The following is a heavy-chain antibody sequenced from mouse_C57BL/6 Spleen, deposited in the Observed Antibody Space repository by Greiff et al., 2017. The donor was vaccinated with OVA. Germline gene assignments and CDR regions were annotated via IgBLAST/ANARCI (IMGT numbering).Heavy chain of an antibody. CDR2: IYPGDGDT. V-gene: IGHV1-82*01. CDR3: AADGYWYFDV. Sequence: VQLQQSGPELVKPGASVKISCKASGYAFSSSWMNWVKQRPGKGLEWIGRIYPGDGDTNYNGKFKGKATLTADKTSSTAYMQLSSLTSEDSAVYFCAADGYWYFDVWGTGTTVTVSS. J-gene: IGHJ1*03. D-gene: IGHD2-3*01. CDR1: GYAFSSSW.